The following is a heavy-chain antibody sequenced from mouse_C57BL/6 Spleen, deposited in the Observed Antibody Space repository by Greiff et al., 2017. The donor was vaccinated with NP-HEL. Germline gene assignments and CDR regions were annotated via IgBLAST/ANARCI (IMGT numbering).Heavy chain of an antibody. CDR2: INPYNGGT. V-gene: IGHV1-19*01. CDR1: GYTFTDYY. J-gene: IGHJ2*01. Sequence: EVQLQQSGPVLVKPGASVKMSCKASGYTFTDYYMNWVKQSHGKSLEWIGVINPYNGGTSYNQKFKGKATLTVDKSSSTAYMELNSLTSEDSAVYYCARGSSGLYYFDYWGQGTTLTVSS. D-gene: IGHD3-2*02. CDR3: ARGSSGLYYFDY.